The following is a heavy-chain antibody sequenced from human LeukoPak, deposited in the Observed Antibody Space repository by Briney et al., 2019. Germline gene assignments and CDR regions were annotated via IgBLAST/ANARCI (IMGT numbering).Heavy chain of an antibody. CDR1: GGSFSGYY. D-gene: IGHD5-18*01. CDR3: ARSGGLWSYYYYYMDV. CDR2: INHSGST. Sequence: SETLSLTCAVYGGSFSGYYWSWIRQPPGKGLEWSGEINHSGSTNYNPSLKSRVTISVDTSKNQFSLKLSSVTAADTAVYYCARSGGLWSYYYYYMDVWGKGTTVTVSS. J-gene: IGHJ6*03. V-gene: IGHV4-34*01.